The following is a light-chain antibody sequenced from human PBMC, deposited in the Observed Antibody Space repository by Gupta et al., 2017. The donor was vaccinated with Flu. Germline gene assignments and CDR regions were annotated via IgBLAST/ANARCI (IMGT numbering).Light chain of an antibody. CDR1: SSDVGGYDY. V-gene: IGLV2-11*01. CDR3: SSYAGSYTVV. Sequence: QSALPQPRSVSGSPGQSITISCTGSSSDVGGYDYVSWYQQHPGTASQLMMYDVSKRPSGVPDRFSGSRSGTTASLTISGLQAEDEADYYCSSYAGSYTVVFGGGTKLTVL. J-gene: IGLJ3*02. CDR2: DVS.